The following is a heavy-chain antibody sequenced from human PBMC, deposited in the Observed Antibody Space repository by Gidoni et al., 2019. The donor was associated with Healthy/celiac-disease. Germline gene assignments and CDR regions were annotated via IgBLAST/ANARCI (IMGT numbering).Heavy chain of an antibody. Sequence: QVQLQQWGAGLLKPSETLSLTCAVYGGSFSGYYWSWLRQPPGKGLEWIGEINHSGSTNYNPSLKSRVTISVDTSKNQFSLKLSSVTAADTAVYYCARGGGPKTHTIATQPIPWGFDPWGQGTLVTVSS. V-gene: IGHV4-34*01. D-gene: IGHD1-26*01. CDR2: INHSGST. CDR1: GGSFSGYY. J-gene: IGHJ5*02. CDR3: ARGGGPKTHTIATQPIPWGFDP.